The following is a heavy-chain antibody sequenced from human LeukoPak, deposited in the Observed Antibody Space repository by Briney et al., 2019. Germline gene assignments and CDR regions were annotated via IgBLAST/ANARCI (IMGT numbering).Heavy chain of an antibody. CDR2: INPIFGTA. D-gene: IGHD3-22*01. V-gene: IGHV1-69*13. Sequence: ASVKVSCTASGGTFSSYAISWVRQAPGQGLEWMGGINPIFGTANYAQKFQGRVTITADESTSTAYMELSSLRSEDTAVYYCARTLSDYYDSSGYYYWGQGTLVTVSS. CDR1: GGTFSSYA. CDR3: ARTLSDYYDSSGYYY. J-gene: IGHJ4*02.